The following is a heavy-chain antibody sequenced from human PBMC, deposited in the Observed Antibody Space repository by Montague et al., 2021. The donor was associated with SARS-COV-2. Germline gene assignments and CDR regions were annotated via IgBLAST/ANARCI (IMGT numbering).Heavy chain of an antibody. V-gene: IGHV4-39*01. CDR2: DHYSATK. D-gene: IGHD6-19*01. CDR1: GGSISSYY. Sequence: SETLSLTCTVSGGSISSYYWSWIRQPPGTGLEWIASDHYSATKYYNPSLRSRLTISVDTSKNQFSLRLNSVTAADTAVYFCARQIATSGQWAFDIWGQGTAVTVSS. J-gene: IGHJ3*02. CDR3: ARQIATSGQWAFDI.